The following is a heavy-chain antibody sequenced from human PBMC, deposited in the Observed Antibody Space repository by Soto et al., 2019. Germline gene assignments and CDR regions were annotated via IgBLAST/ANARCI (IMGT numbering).Heavy chain of an antibody. D-gene: IGHD3-10*01. CDR3: ARVRHLWFGEYLGMDV. CDR1: GGSFSGYY. Sequence: PSETLSLTCAVYGGSFSGYYWSWIRQPPGKGLEWIGEINHSGSTNYNPSLKSRVTISVDTSKNQFSLKLSSVTAADTAVYYCARVRHLWFGEYLGMDVWGQGTTVTVSS. CDR2: INHSGST. J-gene: IGHJ6*02. V-gene: IGHV4-34*01.